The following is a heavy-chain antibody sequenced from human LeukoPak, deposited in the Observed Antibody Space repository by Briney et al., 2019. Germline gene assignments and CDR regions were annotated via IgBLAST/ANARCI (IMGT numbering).Heavy chain of an antibody. Sequence: PGGSLRLSCSASGFIFSRYTMHWVRQAPGKGLEYVSGISSRGDDTYYADSVKGRFAIARDNSKNTLDLQLSSLRSEDTAMYYCTKDMGGGEYHQGKSFFDLWGRGTLLTVSS. CDR2: ISSRGDDT. V-gene: IGHV3-64D*06. CDR3: TKDMGGGEYHQGKSFFDL. CDR1: GFIFSRYT. J-gene: IGHJ2*01. D-gene: IGHD2-15*01.